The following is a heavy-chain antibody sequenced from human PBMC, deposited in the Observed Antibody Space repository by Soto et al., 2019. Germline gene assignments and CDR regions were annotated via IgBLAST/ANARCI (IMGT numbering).Heavy chain of an antibody. Sequence: ASETLSLTCTVSGGSISSGDYYWSWIRQPPGKGLEWIGHIYYSGRTYYKPSLKSRVTISLDTSKNQFSLKLTSVTAADTAVYYCARVGFTYGTASVWGQGTLVTVSS. V-gene: IGHV4-30-4*01. CDR2: IYYSGRT. D-gene: IGHD3-10*01. CDR1: GGSISSGDYY. CDR3: ARVGFTYGTASV. J-gene: IGHJ4*02.